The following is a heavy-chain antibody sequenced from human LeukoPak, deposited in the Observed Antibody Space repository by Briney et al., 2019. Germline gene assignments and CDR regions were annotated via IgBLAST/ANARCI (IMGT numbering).Heavy chain of an antibody. CDR2: IYPGDSDT. J-gene: IGHJ6*04. CDR3: ARLDYYGSGSPPKSYYYYYGMDV. D-gene: IGHD3-10*01. CDR1: GYSFTNYW. V-gene: IGHV5-51*01. Sequence: GESLKISCEGSGYSFTNYWIGWVRRKPGKGLEWMGIIYPGDSDTRYSPSFEGQVTISADKSISTAYLQWSSLRASDTAMYYCARLDYYGSGSPPKSYYYYYGMDVWGKGTTVTVSS.